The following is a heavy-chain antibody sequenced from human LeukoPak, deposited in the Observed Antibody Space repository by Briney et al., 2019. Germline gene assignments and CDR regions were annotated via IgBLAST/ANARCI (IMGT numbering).Heavy chain of an antibody. D-gene: IGHD3-10*01. J-gene: IGHJ4*02. V-gene: IGHV3-23*01. CDR1: GFTFSSSA. Sequence: GGSLRLSCAASGFTFSSSAMSWVRQAPGKGLEWVSSISGSGGSPYYADSVKGRFTISRDNSKNTLYLQMNSLRAEDTAVYYCAKELSPAVRGAYYWGQGTLVTVSS. CDR2: ISGSGGSP. CDR3: AKELSPAVRGAYY.